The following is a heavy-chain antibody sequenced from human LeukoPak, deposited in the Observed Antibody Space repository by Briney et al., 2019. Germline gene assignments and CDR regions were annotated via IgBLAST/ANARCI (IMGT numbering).Heavy chain of an antibody. CDR1: EYTFTNYY. CDR2: IIPIFGTA. J-gene: IGHJ4*02. V-gene: IGHV1-69*13. CDR3: ARVPDTAMVGIDY. Sequence: SVKVSCTTSEYTFTNYYMHWVRQAPGHGLEWMGGIIPIFGTANYAQKFQGRVTITADESTSTAYMEPSSLRSEDTAVYYCARVPDTAMVGIDYWGQGTLVTVSS. D-gene: IGHD5-18*01.